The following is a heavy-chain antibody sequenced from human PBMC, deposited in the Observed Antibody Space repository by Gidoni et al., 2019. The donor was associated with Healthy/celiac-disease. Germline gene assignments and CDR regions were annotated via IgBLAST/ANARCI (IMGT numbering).Heavy chain of an antibody. V-gene: IGHV4-31*03. Sequence: QVQLQESGPGLVKPSQTLSLTCTVTGGSISSGGYYWSWIRQHPGKGLEWFGYIYYGGSTYYVPALKSRVTISVDTSKNQFSLKLSSVTAADTAVYYCARGDSSGYYPYYYYYYGMDVWGQGTTVTVSS. J-gene: IGHJ6*02. CDR2: IYYGGST. CDR3: ARGDSSGYYPYYYYYYGMDV. D-gene: IGHD3-22*01. CDR1: GGSISSGGYY.